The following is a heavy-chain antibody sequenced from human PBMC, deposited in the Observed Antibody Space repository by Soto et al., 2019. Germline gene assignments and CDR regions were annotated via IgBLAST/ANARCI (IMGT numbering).Heavy chain of an antibody. D-gene: IGHD3-16*01. Sequence: GGSLRLSCAASGFTFSTYTMNWVSQAPGKGLEWLSYIYTSSGTISYADSVKGRFIISGDNAKNSVYLQMNSLRAEDTAVYYCARDHIYAFDYWGQGALVTVSS. CDR1: GFTFSTYT. CDR3: ARDHIYAFDY. V-gene: IGHV3-48*01. CDR2: IYTSSGTI. J-gene: IGHJ4*02.